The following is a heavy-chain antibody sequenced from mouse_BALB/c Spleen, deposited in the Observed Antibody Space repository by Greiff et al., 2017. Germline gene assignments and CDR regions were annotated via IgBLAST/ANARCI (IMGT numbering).Heavy chain of an antibody. J-gene: IGHJ3*01. Sequence: EVNVVESGGGLVQPGGSLRLSCATSGFTFSDFYMEWVRQPPGKRLEWIAASRNKANDYTTEYSASVKGRFIVSRDTSQSILYLQMNALRAEDTAIYYCARDDGYDGAWFAYWGQGTLVTVSA. CDR3: ARDDGYDGAWFAY. D-gene: IGHD2-2*01. CDR2: SRNKANDYTT. V-gene: IGHV7-1*02. CDR1: GFTFSDFY.